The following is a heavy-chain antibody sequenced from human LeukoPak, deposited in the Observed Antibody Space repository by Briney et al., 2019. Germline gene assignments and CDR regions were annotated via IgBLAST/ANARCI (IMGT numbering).Heavy chain of an antibody. CDR2: INHSGST. V-gene: IGHV4-34*01. Sequence: PSETLSLTCAVYGGSFSGYYWSWIRQPPGKGLEWIGEINHSGSTNYNPSLKSRVTISVDTSKNQFSLKLSSVTAADTAVYYCARRGGSYGLLYAPTAMQRIDYWGQGTLVTVSS. D-gene: IGHD1-26*01. J-gene: IGHJ4*02. CDR1: GGSFSGYY. CDR3: ARRGGSYGLLYAPTAMQRIDY.